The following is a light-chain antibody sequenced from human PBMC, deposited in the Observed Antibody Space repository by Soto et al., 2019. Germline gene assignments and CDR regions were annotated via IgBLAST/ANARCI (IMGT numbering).Light chain of an antibody. V-gene: IGKV1-39*01. J-gene: IGKJ4*01. CDR1: QSISSY. CDR3: QQSYSTPT. Sequence: DIQMTQSPSSLSASVGDRVTLTCRASQSISSYLNWYQQKPGKAPKLLIYAASSLQSGVPSRLSGSGSGTDFTLTISSLQPEDFATYYCQQSYSTPTFGGGTKVDIK. CDR2: AAS.